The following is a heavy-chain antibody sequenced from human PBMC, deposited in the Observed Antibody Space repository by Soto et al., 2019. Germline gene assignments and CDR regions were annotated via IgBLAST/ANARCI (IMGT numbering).Heavy chain of an antibody. CDR1: GYTFNRYQ. D-gene: IGHD2-2*01. CDR3: ARRAGCSSPSCYGYNWFDP. CDR2: INPSDGST. J-gene: IGHJ5*02. Sequence: ASVKVSCKASGYTFNRYQMHWVRQAPGEGLEWMGIINPSDGSTSYAQNLQGRVTMTRDTSTSTVYMELNSLRSEDTAVYYCARRAGCSSPSCYGYNWFDPWGQGTLVTVSS. V-gene: IGHV1-46*02.